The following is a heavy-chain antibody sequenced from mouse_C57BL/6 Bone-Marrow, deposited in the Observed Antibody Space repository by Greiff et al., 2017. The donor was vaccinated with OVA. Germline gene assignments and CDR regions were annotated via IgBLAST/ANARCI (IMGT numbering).Heavy chain of an antibody. CDR1: GYTFTSYW. J-gene: IGHJ1*03. D-gene: IGHD2-3*01. Sequence: VQLQQPGAELVMPGASVKLSCKASGYTFTSYWMHWVKQRPGQGLEWIGEIDPSDSYTNYNQKFKGKSTLTVDKSSSTAYMQLSSLTSEDSAVYYCAREGDGYPYWYFDVWGTGTTVTVSS. V-gene: IGHV1-69*01. CDR3: AREGDGYPYWYFDV. CDR2: IDPSDSYT.